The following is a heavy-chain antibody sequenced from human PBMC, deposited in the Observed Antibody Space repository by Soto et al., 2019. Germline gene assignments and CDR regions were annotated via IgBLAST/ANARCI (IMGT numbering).Heavy chain of an antibody. J-gene: IGHJ5*02. CDR2: IFSNDEK. Sequence: QVTLKESGPVLVKPTETLTLTCTVSGFSLSNARMGVSWIRQPPGKALEWLAHIFSNDEKSYSTSLKSRLTISXXTXTXXVVLTMTNMDPVDTATYYCARIEGDWGVLYGWFDPWGQGTLVTVSS. CDR1: GFSLSNARMG. D-gene: IGHD2-21*01. CDR3: ARIEGDWGVLYGWFDP. V-gene: IGHV2-26*01.